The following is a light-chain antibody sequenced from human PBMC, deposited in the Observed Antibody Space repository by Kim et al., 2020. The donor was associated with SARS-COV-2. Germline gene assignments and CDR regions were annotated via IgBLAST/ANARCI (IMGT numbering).Light chain of an antibody. V-gene: IGLV2-18*02. CDR1: ISDVGSYNR. Sequence: GHYGPIAGTGTISDVGSYNRVSWYQQPPGTAPELMIYEVTSRPSGVPDRVSGSKSGNTASLTISGLQAEDEADYYCSSYTRSNTLIFGGGTQLTVL. CDR3: SSYTRSNTLI. J-gene: IGLJ2*01. CDR2: EVT.